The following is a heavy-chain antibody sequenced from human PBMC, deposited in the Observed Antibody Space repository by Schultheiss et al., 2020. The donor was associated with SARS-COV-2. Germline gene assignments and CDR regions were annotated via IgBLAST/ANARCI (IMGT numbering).Heavy chain of an antibody. CDR1: GFTFRNYW. V-gene: IGHV3-7*03. CDR2: IKQDGTVK. Sequence: GESLKISCAASGFTFRNYWMDWVRQAPGKGLEWVANIKQDGTVKHYVDSVRGRFIISRDNARNSLDLQMNSLRVDDTAVYYCAKIGSSSGWSEVDYWGQGTLVTVSS. CDR3: AKIGSSSGWSEVDY. J-gene: IGHJ4*02. D-gene: IGHD6-19*01.